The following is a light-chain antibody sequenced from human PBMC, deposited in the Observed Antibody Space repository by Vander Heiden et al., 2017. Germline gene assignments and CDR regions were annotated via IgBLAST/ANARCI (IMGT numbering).Light chain of an antibody. Sequence: AIQMTQSPSSLSASLGDRVTITCRASQGIRNDLGWYQQKPGKAPKLLIFATSTLQSGVPSRFSGSGSGTDFTLTISSLQPEDFATYYCRQYDDCRRTFGQGTKVEIK. J-gene: IGKJ1*01. CDR3: RQYDDCRRT. CDR1: QGIRND. V-gene: IGKV1-6*01. CDR2: ATS.